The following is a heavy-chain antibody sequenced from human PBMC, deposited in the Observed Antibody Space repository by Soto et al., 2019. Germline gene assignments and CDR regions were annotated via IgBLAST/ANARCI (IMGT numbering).Heavy chain of an antibody. CDR1: GGSLSSYY. CDR2: IYYSGST. V-gene: IGHV4-59*01. D-gene: IGHD6-19*01. Sequence: SETLSLTCTVSGGSLSSYYWSWIRQPPGKGLEWIGYIYYSGSTNYNPSLKSRVTISVDTSKNQFSLKLSSVTAADTAVYYCAREAVAEDAFDIWGQGTMVTVSS. CDR3: AREAVAEDAFDI. J-gene: IGHJ3*02.